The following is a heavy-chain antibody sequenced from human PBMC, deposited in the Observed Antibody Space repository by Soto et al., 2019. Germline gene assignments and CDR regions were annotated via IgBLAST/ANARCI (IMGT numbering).Heavy chain of an antibody. CDR2: ISYDGSNK. D-gene: IGHD3-3*01. J-gene: IGHJ4*02. V-gene: IGHV3-30*18. Sequence: PGGSLRLSCAASGFTFSSYGMHWVRQAPGKGLEWVAVISYDGSNKYYADSVKGRFTISRDNSKNTLYLQMNSLRAEDTAVYYCAKGDFWSGYTTGGFDYWGQGTLVTSPQ. CDR3: AKGDFWSGYTTGGFDY. CDR1: GFTFSSYG.